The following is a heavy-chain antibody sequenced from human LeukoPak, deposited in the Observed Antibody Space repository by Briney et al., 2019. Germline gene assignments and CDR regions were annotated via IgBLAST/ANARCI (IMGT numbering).Heavy chain of an antibody. D-gene: IGHD3-22*01. CDR2: ISSSSSYI. J-gene: IGHJ4*02. CDR1: GLTFSSYS. Sequence: GGSLRLSCAASGLTFSSYSMNWVRQAPGKGLEWVSSISSSSSYIYYADSVKGRFTISRDNAKNSLYLQMNSLRAEDTAVYFCASISYDISGYYDYWGQGTLVTVSS. CDR3: ASISYDISGYYDY. V-gene: IGHV3-21*01.